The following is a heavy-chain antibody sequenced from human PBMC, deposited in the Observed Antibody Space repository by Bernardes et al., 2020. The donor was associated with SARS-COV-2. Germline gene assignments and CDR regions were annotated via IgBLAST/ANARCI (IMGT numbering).Heavy chain of an antibody. D-gene: IGHD6-13*01. CDR1: GFTFSDYY. CDR2: ISSSGSTI. J-gene: IGHJ4*02. Sequence: GGSLRVSCAASGFTFSDYYMSWIRQAPGKGLEWVSYISSSGSTIYYADPVKGRFTISRDNAKNSLYLQMNSLRAEDTAVYYCAREQQAAGEAVDYWGQGTLVTVSS. CDR3: AREQQAAGEAVDY. V-gene: IGHV3-11*01.